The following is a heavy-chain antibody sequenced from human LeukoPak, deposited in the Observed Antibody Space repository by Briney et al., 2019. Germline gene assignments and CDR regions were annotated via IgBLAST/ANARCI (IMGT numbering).Heavy chain of an antibody. CDR2: IGTAVDT. V-gene: IGHV3-13*01. J-gene: IGHJ6*02. CDR1: GFTFSSYD. Sequence: GGSLRLSCAASGFTFSSYDMHWVRQATGKGLEWVSAIGTAVDTYYPGSVKGRFTISRENAKNSLYLQMNSLRAEDTAVYYCARGAGYSSGWINKQIYYYGMDVWGQGTTVTVSS. D-gene: IGHD6-19*01. CDR3: ARGAGYSSGWINKQIYYYGMDV.